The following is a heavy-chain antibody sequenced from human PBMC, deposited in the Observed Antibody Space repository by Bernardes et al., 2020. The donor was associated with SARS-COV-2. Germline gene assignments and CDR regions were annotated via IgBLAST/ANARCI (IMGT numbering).Heavy chain of an antibody. V-gene: IGHV4-39*01. CDR3: AGSSCGIDCYIGGLRSWDYGMDV. CDR2: IYSSGNP. D-gene: IGHD2-21*02. J-gene: IGHJ6*02. Sequence: SETLSLTCTVSGGSISSINYYWGWLRQAPGKGLEWIGSIYSSGNPYYSPSLQSRVTEPADTSKNQFSLRLSFVTAADTAIYYCAGSSCGIDCYIGGLRSWDYGMDVWGQVITVTVSS. CDR1: GGSISSINYY.